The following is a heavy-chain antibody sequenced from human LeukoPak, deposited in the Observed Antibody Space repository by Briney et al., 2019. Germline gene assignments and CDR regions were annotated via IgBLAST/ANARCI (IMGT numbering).Heavy chain of an antibody. CDR3: ATFPLYGPAMPFDY. D-gene: IGHD4-17*01. V-gene: IGHV4-59*08. Sequence: SETLSLTCTVSGRSISSYYCSWIRQPPGKGLEWIGYIYYSGSTHHNPSLKRRVTISLDTSKNQVSLKLSSVTAADTAVYYCATFPLYGPAMPFDYWGRGTLVTVSS. CDR1: GRSISSYY. CDR2: IYYSGST. J-gene: IGHJ4*02.